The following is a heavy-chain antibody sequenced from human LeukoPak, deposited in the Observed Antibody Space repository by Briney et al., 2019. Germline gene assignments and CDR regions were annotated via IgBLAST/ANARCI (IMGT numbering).Heavy chain of an antibody. Sequence: GASVKVSCKASGYTFTGYYMHWVRQAPGQGLEWMGWINPNSGGTNYAQKFQGRVTMTRDTSISTAYMELSRLRPDDTAVYYCARPHRYCSGGSCYLGAWGQGTLVTVSS. CDR3: ARPHRYCSGGSCYLGA. V-gene: IGHV1-2*02. CDR1: GYTFTGYY. J-gene: IGHJ4*02. D-gene: IGHD2-15*01. CDR2: INPNSGGT.